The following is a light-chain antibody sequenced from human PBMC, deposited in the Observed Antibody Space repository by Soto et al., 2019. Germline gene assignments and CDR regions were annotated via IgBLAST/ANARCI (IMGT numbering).Light chain of an antibody. CDR1: QSISNY. V-gene: IGKV1-39*01. J-gene: IGKJ3*01. Sequence: DIQMTQSPSSLSASVGDSVTITCRASQSISNYLNWYQQKPGKAPKLLVYAASSLQSGVPSRFSGSGSGTDFTLTISSLQPEDFATYYCQQSYSTPFTFGPWTKVDIK. CDR2: AAS. CDR3: QQSYSTPFT.